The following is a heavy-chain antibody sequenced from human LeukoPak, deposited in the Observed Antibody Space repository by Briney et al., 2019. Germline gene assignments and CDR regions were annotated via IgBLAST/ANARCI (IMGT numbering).Heavy chain of an antibody. CDR3: ARVSLVRGAPDYYFDY. J-gene: IGHJ4*02. CDR2: IYYSGTT. Sequence: SETLSLTCTVSGGSISSYYWSWIRQPPGKGLEWIGYIYYSGTTNYNPSLKSRVTMSVDTSKNQFSLKLSSVTAADTAVYYCARVSLVRGAPDYYFDYWGQGTLVTVSS. D-gene: IGHD3-10*01. CDR1: GGSISSYY. V-gene: IGHV4-59*12.